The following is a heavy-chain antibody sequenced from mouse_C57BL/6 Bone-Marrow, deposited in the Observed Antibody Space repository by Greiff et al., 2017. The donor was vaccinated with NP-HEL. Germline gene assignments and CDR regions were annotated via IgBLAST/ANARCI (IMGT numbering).Heavy chain of an antibody. CDR1: GFTFSNYW. CDR2: IRLKSDNYAT. V-gene: IGHV6-3*01. D-gene: IGHD1-1*01. J-gene: IGHJ4*01. CDR3: TVGVVAEYYYAMDY. Sequence: EVQGVESGGGLVQPGGSMKLSCVASGFTFSNYWMNWVRQSPEKGLEWVAQIRLKSDNYATHYAESVKGRFTISRDDSKSSVYLQMNNLRAEDTGMYYCTVGVVAEYYYAMDYWGQGTSVTVSS.